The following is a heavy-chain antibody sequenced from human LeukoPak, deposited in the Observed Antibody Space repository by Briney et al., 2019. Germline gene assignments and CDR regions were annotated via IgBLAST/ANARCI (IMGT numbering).Heavy chain of an antibody. CDR2: IWFDGNSK. J-gene: IGHJ5*02. CDR1: GSTPGNFG. D-gene: IGHD5-18*01. Sequence: PGGSLRLSCAASGSTPGNFGIHWVRQPPGKGLEWVAVIWFDGNSKYYGDSVKGRFAISRDNSNNTVYLQMNTLRGEDTAVYYCAGGYGNWFDPWGQGILVTVSS. V-gene: IGHV3-33*01. CDR3: AGGYGNWFDP.